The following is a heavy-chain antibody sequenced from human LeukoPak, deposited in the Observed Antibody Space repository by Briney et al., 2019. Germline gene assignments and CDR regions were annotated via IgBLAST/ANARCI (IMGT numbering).Heavy chain of an antibody. V-gene: IGHV1-69*06. J-gene: IGHJ4*02. CDR3: ARVFSEDPGYSGYDYGY. Sequence: SPKLSCKLSRGTFTSYAISSVPQAPGQGLEWMGRIIPIFGTANYAQKFQGRVTITADKSTSTAYMELSSLRSEDTAVYYCARVFSEDPGYSGYDYGYWGQGTLVTVCS. CDR2: IIPIFGTA. CDR1: RGTFTSYA. D-gene: IGHD5-12*01.